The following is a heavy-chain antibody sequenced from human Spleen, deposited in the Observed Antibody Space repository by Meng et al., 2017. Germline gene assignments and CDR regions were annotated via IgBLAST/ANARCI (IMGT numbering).Heavy chain of an antibody. V-gene: IGHV3-7*01. CDR2: IKQDGSEK. D-gene: IGHD2-21*02. J-gene: IGHJ3*02. CDR1: GFTFSSYW. Sequence: GGSLRLSCAASGFTFSSYWMSWVRQAPGKGLEWVANIKQDGSEKYYVDSVKGRFTISRDNAKNSLYLQMNSLRAEDTAVYYCARDAIVVVTATRPNAFDIWGQGTMVTVSS. CDR3: ARDAIVVVTATRPNAFDI.